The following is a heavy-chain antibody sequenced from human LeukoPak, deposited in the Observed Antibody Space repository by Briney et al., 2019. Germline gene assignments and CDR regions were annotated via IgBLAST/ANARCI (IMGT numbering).Heavy chain of an antibody. D-gene: IGHD4-23*01. V-gene: IGHV3-74*01. CDR2: INTDGRTT. CDR3: ARDYGGNSGDFDY. Sequence: GGSLRLSCAASGFTFNNYWIHWVRQAPGKGLVWVSRINTDGRTTTYADSVKGRFTISRDNAKNTVHLQMNSLRAEDTAVYYCARDYGGNSGDFDYWGQGTLVTVSS. CDR1: GFTFNNYW. J-gene: IGHJ4*02.